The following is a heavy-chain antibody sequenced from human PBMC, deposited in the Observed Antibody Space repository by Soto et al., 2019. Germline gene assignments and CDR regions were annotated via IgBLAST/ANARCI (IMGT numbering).Heavy chain of an antibody. Sequence: QVQLVQSGAEVKKPGSSVKVSCKASGGTFSSYPISWVRQAPGQGLEWMGRIIPILGIENYAQKFQGRVTITANKSTSTAYMELSSLRSEDTAVYYCARVGVGYCSSTSCFDYWGQGTLVTVSS. CDR2: IIPILGIE. CDR3: ARVGVGYCSSTSCFDY. J-gene: IGHJ4*02. V-gene: IGHV1-69*02. CDR1: GGTFSSYP. D-gene: IGHD2-2*01.